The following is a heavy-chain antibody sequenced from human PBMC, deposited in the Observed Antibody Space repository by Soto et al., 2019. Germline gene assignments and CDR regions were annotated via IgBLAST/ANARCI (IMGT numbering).Heavy chain of an antibody. D-gene: IGHD2-15*01. Sequence: SETLSLTCTVSGGSITTGGYYWSWIRQLPGKGLEWIGHRYYSESTYYNPSLKSRVSISLDTSKSQFSLKLSFVTAADTAMYYCARTKCSGGSCYSWSLDYWGQGTPVTVSS. J-gene: IGHJ4*02. V-gene: IGHV4-31*03. CDR3: ARTKCSGGSCYSWSLDY. CDR2: RYYSEST. CDR1: GGSITTGGYY.